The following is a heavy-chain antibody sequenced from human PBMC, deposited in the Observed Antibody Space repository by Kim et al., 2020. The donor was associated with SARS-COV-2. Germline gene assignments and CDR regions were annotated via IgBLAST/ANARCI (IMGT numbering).Heavy chain of an antibody. V-gene: IGHV3-23*01. Sequence: ADSVKGRFTIARDNSKNPLNLKMNSLRAEDTAVYYCAKDQPQLVPYFDYWGQGTLVTVSS. D-gene: IGHD6-13*01. J-gene: IGHJ4*02. CDR3: AKDQPQLVPYFDY.